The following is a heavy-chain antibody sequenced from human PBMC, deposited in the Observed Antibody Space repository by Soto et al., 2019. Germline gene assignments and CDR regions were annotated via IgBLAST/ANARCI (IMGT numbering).Heavy chain of an antibody. CDR3: ARGNTRDRTRGFDP. CDR1: GFTLSSYG. V-gene: IGHV3-33*01. Sequence: GGSLRLSCAASGFTLSSYGMHWVRQAPGKGLEWVAVIWYDGSNKYYADSVKGRFTISRDNSKNTLYLQMNSLRAEDTAVYYCARGNTRDRTRGFDPWGQGTLVTVSS. D-gene: IGHD2-2*01. CDR2: IWYDGSNK. J-gene: IGHJ5*02.